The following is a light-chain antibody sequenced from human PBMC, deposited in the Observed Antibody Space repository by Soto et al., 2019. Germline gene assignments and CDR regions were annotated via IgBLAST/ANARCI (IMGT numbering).Light chain of an antibody. CDR1: SSDVGGYNY. CDR2: DVS. CDR3: SSFTSSTTLV. J-gene: IGLJ2*01. Sequence: QSALTQPASVSGSPGQSVTISCTGTSSDVGGYNYVSWYQQHPGKAPKVMIYDVSNRPSGVSNRFSGSKSGNTASLTISGLQAEYEADYYCSSFTSSTTLVFGGGTKLTVL. V-gene: IGLV2-14*01.